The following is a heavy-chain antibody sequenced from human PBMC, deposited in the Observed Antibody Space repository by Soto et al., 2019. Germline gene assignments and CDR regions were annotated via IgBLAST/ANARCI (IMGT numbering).Heavy chain of an antibody. CDR1: GYTFTSYG. J-gene: IGHJ4*02. CDR3: ARAIYYDSSGYYYGGAYFDY. Sequence: ASVKVSCKASGYTFTSYGISWVRQAPGQGLEWMGWISAYNGNTNYAQKLQGRVTMTTDTSTSTAYMELRSLRSDDTAVYYCARAIYYDSSGYYYGGAYFDYWGQGTLVTVSS. D-gene: IGHD3-22*01. V-gene: IGHV1-18*01. CDR2: ISAYNGNT.